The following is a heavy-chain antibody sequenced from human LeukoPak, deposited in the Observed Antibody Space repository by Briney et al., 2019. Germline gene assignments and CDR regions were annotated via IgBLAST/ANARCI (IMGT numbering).Heavy chain of an antibody. CDR2: INPSGGST. V-gene: IGHV1-46*01. Sequence: ASVKVSCKASGYTFTSYYMHWVRQAPGQGLEWMGIINPSGGSTSYAQKFQGRVTMTTDTSTSTAYMELRSLRSDDTAVYYCARETYYYDSSGYPDWGQGTLVTVSS. J-gene: IGHJ4*02. D-gene: IGHD3-22*01. CDR1: GYTFTSYY. CDR3: ARETYYYDSSGYPD.